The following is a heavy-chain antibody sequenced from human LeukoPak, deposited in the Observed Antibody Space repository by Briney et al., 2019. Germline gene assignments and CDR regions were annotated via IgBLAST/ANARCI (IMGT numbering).Heavy chain of an antibody. CDR2: INPSGGST. V-gene: IGHV1-46*01. CDR3: ARGVGSGFGNYGMDV. D-gene: IGHD3-10*01. J-gene: IGHJ6*02. Sequence: ASVKVSCKASGYTFTSYDINWVRQAPGQGLEWMGIINPSGGSTSYAQKFQGRVTMTRDTSTSTVYMELSSLRSEDTAVYYCARGVGSGFGNYGMDVWGQGTTVTASS. CDR1: GYTFTSYD.